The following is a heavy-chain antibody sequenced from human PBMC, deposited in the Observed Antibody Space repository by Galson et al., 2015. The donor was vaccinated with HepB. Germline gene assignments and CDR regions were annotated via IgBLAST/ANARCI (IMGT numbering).Heavy chain of an antibody. J-gene: IGHJ4*02. V-gene: IGHV3-21*01. CDR2: ISSSSSYI. CDR3: TREGGRAVADY. CDR1: GFMFSTYT. D-gene: IGHD6-19*01. Sequence: SLRLSCAASGFMFSTYTMDWVRQAPGKGLEWVSSISSSSSYIYYADSVKGRFTISRDNANNLLYLQINSLRAEDTAVYYCTREGGRAVADYWGQGTLVTVSS.